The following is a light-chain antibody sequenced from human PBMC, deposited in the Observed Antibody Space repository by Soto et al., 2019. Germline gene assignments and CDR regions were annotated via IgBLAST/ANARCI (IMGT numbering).Light chain of an antibody. CDR1: QSISSW. V-gene: IGKV1-5*03. CDR3: QHYNSYSEA. CDR2: KAS. Sequence: IQVTQYPSTLYPSLLDIVNISFLASQSISSWLAWYQQKPGKAPKLLIYKASTLKSGVPSRFSGSGSGTEFTLTISSLQPDDFATYYCQHYNSYSEAFGQGTKVDIK. J-gene: IGKJ1*01.